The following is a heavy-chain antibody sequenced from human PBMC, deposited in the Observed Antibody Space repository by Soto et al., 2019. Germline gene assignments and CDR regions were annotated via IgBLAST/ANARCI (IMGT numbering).Heavy chain of an antibody. CDR3: ARHSTYSSGWYD. CDR2: IDPSDSYT. D-gene: IGHD6-19*01. CDR1: GYSFNSYW. V-gene: IGHV5-10-1*01. Sequence: GESLKISCKGSGYSFNSYWTSWVRQMPGKGLEWMGRIDPSDSYTNYSPSLPGHVTISTDKSISTAYVQWSSLKASDTAIYYCARHSTYSSGWYDWGQGTLVTVSS. J-gene: IGHJ4*02.